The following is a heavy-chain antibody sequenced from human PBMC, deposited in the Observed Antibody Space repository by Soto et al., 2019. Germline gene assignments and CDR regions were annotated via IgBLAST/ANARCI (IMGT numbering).Heavy chain of an antibody. V-gene: IGHV3-23*01. CDR3: TKGAWLDY. D-gene: IGHD5-12*01. Sequence: PGGSLRLSCAASGFSFNTFDMSWVRQAPGKGLEWVSVILGRDDTTYYADSVKGRFTISRDTFKNTLHLQMNSLRVEDTALYFCTKGAWLDYWGQGTQVTVSS. CDR2: ILGRDDTT. CDR1: GFSFNTFD. J-gene: IGHJ4*02.